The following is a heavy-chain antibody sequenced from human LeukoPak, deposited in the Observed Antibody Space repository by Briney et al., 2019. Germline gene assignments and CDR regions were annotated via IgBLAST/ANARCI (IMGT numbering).Heavy chain of an antibody. D-gene: IGHD1-20*01. V-gene: IGHV4-59*01. J-gene: IGHJ6*03. CDR3: ASGSYNWNYYYYVDV. CDR2: IYYSGST. CDR1: GGSISSYY. Sequence: PSETLSLTCTVSGGSISSYYWSWIRQPPGKGLEWIGYIYYSGSTNYNPSLKSRVTISVDTSKNQFSLKLSSVTAADTAVYYCASGSYNWNYYYYVDVWGKGTTVTVSS.